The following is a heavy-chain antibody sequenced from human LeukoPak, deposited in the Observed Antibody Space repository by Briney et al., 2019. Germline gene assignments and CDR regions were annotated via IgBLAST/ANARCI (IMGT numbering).Heavy chain of an antibody. D-gene: IGHD3-9*01. CDR1: GGTFSSYA. V-gene: IGHV1-69*05. J-gene: IGHJ4*02. CDR3: ARDMVRYFDWLLPNDY. CDR2: IIPIFGTA. Sequence: GASVKVSCKASGGTFSSYAISWVRQAPGQGLEWMGGIIPIFGTANYAQKFQGRVTMTTDTSTSTAYMELRSLRSDDTAVYYCARDMVRYFDWLLPNDYWGQGTLVTVSS.